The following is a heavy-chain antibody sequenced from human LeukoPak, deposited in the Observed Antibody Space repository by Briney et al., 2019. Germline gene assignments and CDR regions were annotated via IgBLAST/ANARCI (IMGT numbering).Heavy chain of an antibody. J-gene: IGHJ6*03. CDR2: IYTSGST. CDR1: GGSISSYY. CDR3: ARGIVVEAQDYYYYYMDV. V-gene: IGHV4-4*07. Sequence: TETLSLTCTVSGGSISSYYWSWIRQPAGKGLEWIGRIYTSGSTNYNPSLKCRVTMSVDTSKNQFSLKLSSVTAADTAVYYCARGIVVEAQDYYYYYMDVWGKGTTVTVSS. D-gene: IGHD2-2*01.